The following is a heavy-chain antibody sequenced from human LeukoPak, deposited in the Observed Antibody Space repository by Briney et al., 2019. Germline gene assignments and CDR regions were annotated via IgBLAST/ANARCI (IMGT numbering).Heavy chain of an antibody. V-gene: IGHV3-33*06. D-gene: IGHD3-3*01. CDR3: AKDKGYDFWSGSLSTIPLYYFDY. CDR2: IWYDGSNK. CDR1: GFTFSSYG. Sequence: PGGSLRLSCAASGFTFSSYGVHWVRQAPGKGLEWVAVIWYDGSNKYYADSVKGRFTISRDNSKNTLYLQMNSLRAEDTAVYYCAKDKGYDFWSGSLSTIPLYYFDYWGQGTLVTVSS. J-gene: IGHJ4*02.